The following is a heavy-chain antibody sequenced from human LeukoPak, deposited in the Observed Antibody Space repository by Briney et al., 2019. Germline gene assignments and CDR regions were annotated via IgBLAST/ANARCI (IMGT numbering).Heavy chain of an antibody. J-gene: IGHJ5*02. D-gene: IGHD6-13*01. CDR2: IRYDGNNK. CDR3: AKDWAATGRRNWFDP. V-gene: IGHV3-30*02. CDR1: GFTFSNAW. Sequence: GGSLRLPCVASGFTFSNAWMNWVRQAPGKGLEWVTFIRYDGNNKYYADSVKGRFTVSRDISKNTLYLQMNSLRAEDTAVYYCAKDWAATGRRNWFDPWGQGTLVTVSS.